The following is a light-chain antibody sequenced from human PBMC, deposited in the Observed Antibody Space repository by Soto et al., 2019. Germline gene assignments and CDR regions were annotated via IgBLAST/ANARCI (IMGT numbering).Light chain of an antibody. Sequence: DLQMTQSPSSVSASVGDRVTITCRASQSINSWLAWYQQKPGKAPKLLIHAASNLQSGVPSRFSGSGSGTDFTLTISSLQPEDFATYYCQQANSFPLTFGGGTRVEIK. V-gene: IGKV1-12*01. CDR3: QQANSFPLT. CDR1: QSINSW. J-gene: IGKJ4*01. CDR2: AAS.